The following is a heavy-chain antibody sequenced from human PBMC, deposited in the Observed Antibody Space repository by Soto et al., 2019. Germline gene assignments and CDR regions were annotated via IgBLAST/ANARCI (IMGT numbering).Heavy chain of an antibody. V-gene: IGHV1-69*12. J-gene: IGHJ6*02. CDR1: GGTFSSYA. D-gene: IGHD2-15*01. CDR2: IIPIFGTA. Sequence: QVQLVQSGAEVKKPGSSVKVSCKASGGTFSSYAINWVRQAPGQGLEWMGGIIPIFGTANYAQKFQGRVTITEHDSTITAAMVLGSLRSDDTAAYYCARGSGGSSYYYDGMDLWGQGTTVTVSS. CDR3: ARGSGGSSYYYDGMDL.